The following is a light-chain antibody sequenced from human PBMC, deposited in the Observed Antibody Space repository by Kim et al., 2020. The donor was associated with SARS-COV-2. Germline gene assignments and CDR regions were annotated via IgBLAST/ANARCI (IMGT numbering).Light chain of an antibody. J-gene: IGKJ1*01. CDR3: QKYNSAPWT. CDR1: QGINRD. Sequence: DIQMTQSPSSLSASVGDGVTITCRASQGINRDLAWYQQRPGKVPKLLIYGASTLQSGVPSRFSGGGSGTDFTLTISGLQPEDVATYYCQKYNSAPWTFGQGTKVEI. V-gene: IGKV1-27*01. CDR2: GAS.